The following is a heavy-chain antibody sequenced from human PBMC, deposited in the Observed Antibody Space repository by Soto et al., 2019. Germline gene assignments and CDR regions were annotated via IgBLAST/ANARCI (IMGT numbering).Heavy chain of an antibody. CDR3: ARAIKNFYSSGWYYFDY. J-gene: IGHJ4*02. D-gene: IGHD6-19*01. CDR2: IYYSGST. CDR1: GGSISSYY. Sequence: SETLSLTCTVSGGSISSYYWSWIRKPPGKGLEWIGYIYYSGSTNYNPSLKSRVTISVDTSKNQFSLKLSSVTAADTAVYYCARAIKNFYSSGWYYFDYWGQGTLVTVSS. V-gene: IGHV4-59*01.